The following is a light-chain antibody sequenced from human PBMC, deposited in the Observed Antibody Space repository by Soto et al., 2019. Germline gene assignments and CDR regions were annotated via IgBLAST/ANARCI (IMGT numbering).Light chain of an antibody. CDR2: GAS. Sequence: EIVMTQSTATLSASPGEGVTLSCRASQSISSNLAWYQQKPGQAPTLVLFGASTRAPDIPTRFSGSGSGAEFTLTISSLQSADFAVYYCQQCKSWPLTFGQGTRLEIK. V-gene: IGKV3D-15*01. CDR1: QSISSN. J-gene: IGKJ5*01. CDR3: QQCKSWPLT.